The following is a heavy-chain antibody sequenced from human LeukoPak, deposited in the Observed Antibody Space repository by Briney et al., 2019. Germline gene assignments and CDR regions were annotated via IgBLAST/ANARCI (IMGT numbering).Heavy chain of an antibody. V-gene: IGHV4-59*01. CDR2: IYYSGNT. D-gene: IGHD3-22*01. J-gene: IGHJ6*02. Sequence: SETLSLTCTVSGGSISSYYWSWIRQPPGKGLEWIGNIYYSGNTNYNPSLKSRVTISVDTSKNQFSLKLSSVTAADTAVYYCARKGGYHSRYGMDVWGQGTTVTVSS. CDR3: ARKGGYHSRYGMDV. CDR1: GGSISSYY.